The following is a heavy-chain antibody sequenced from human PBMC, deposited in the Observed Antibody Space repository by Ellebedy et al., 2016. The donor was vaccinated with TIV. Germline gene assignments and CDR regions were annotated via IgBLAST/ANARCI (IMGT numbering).Heavy chain of an antibody. CDR1: GFTFINYW. D-gene: IGHD3-3*01. V-gene: IGHV3-7*03. CDR3: ATIEWFRSDY. J-gene: IGHJ4*02. Sequence: PGGSLRLSCAASGFTFINYWMTWVRQAPGKGLEWVANIKKDGSETYYADSMKGRFTISRDNAKNSLYLQMNSLRAEDTALYYCATIEWFRSDYWGQGTLVTVSS. CDR2: IKKDGSET.